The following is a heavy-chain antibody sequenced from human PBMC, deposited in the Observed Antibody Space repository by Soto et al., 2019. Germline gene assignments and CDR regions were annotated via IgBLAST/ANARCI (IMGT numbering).Heavy chain of an antibody. V-gene: IGHV1-46*01. CDR3: ARSRGGTGVHFDF. J-gene: IGHJ4*02. CDR2: INPSGGST. D-gene: IGHD7-27*01. Sequence: ASVKVSCKASGYTFTSYYMHWVRQAPGQGLEWMGIINPSGGSTSYAQKFQGRVSMTRSTSISTAYMELSDLRSEDTAVYYCARSRGGTGVHFDFWGQGTQVTVSS. CDR1: GYTFTSYY.